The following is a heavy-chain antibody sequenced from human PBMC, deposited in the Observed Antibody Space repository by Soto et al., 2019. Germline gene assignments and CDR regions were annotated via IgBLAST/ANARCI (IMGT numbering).Heavy chain of an antibody. CDR1: GFTFSSYS. Sequence: EVQLVESGGGLVQPGGSLRLSCAASGFTFSSYSMNWVRQAPGKGLEWVSYISSSSSTIYYADSVKGRFTISRDNAKNSLYLQMNSLRAEDTAVYYCARDRGYDPLRTAPYWGQGTLVTVSS. CDR3: ARDRGYDPLRTAPY. D-gene: IGHD5-12*01. V-gene: IGHV3-48*01. CDR2: ISSSSSTI. J-gene: IGHJ4*02.